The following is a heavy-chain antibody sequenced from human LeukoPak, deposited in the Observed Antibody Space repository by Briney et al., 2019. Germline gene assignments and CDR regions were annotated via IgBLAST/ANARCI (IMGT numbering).Heavy chain of an antibody. CDR1: GFTFNNYW. CDR3: SRGQPFGSS. Sequence: GGSLRLSCTASGFTFNNYWMHWVRQAPGKGLEWLANIKEDGIEKHYMDSVKGRFTISRDNAKNSLYLQMNSLRAEDTAIYYCSRGQPFGSSWGQGTLVTVSS. D-gene: IGHD3-10*01. V-gene: IGHV3-7*03. J-gene: IGHJ5*02. CDR2: IKEDGIEK.